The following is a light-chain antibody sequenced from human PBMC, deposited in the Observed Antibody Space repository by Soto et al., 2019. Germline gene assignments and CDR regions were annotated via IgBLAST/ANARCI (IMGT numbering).Light chain of an antibody. V-gene: IGKV3-15*01. CDR3: QQYNDCPKT. J-gene: IGKJ1*01. CDR1: QSVSRN. CDR2: GAS. Sequence: EIVRTQSPATLSVSPGERATLSCRASQSVSRNLAWYQQKPGQAPRLLIYGASTRATDIPARFSGSGSGTEFTLTISSLQSEDFAVYPCQQYNDCPKTFGHGTKVDI.